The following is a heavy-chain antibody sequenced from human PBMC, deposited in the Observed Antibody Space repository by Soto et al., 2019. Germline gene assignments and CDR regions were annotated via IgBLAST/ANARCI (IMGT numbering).Heavy chain of an antibody. D-gene: IGHD1-1*01. CDR1: GFTFNSSA. CDR2: ISGSGDRP. Sequence: EVQLLESGGGLVQPGGSLRLSCAASGFTFNSSAMSWVRQAPGKGLEWVSTISGSGDRPDYADSLKGRFTISRDSSKNTLYLQMNSLRAEDTAVYYCATGRGHCGRFDYWGQGTLVTVSS. V-gene: IGHV3-23*01. CDR3: ATGRGHCGRFDY. J-gene: IGHJ4*02.